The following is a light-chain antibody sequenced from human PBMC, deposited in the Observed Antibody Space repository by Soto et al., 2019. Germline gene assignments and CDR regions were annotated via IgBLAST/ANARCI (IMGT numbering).Light chain of an antibody. CDR3: QQYNNWPQT. CDR2: DAS. J-gene: IGKJ1*01. Sequence: EILMTQSPATLSVSPGERATLSCRASQSVRSNLAWYQQKPGQAPRLLIYDASTRATVIPARFSGSGSGTESTLTISSLQSEDFAVYYCQQYNNWPQTFGQGTKVDIK. V-gene: IGKV3-15*01. CDR1: QSVRSN.